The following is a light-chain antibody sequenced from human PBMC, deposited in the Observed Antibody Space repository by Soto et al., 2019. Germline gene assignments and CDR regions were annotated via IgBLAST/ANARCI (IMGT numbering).Light chain of an antibody. V-gene: IGKV1-5*03. J-gene: IGKJ1*01. CDR3: QQYNSYSRT. CDR2: KAS. CDR1: QSISSW. Sequence: DIQMTQSPSTLSESVGDRVTITCRASQSISSWLAWYQQKPGKTPNLLIYKASSLESGVPSRFSGSGSGTEFTLTISSLQPDDLATYYCQQYNSYSRTFGQGTKVEIK.